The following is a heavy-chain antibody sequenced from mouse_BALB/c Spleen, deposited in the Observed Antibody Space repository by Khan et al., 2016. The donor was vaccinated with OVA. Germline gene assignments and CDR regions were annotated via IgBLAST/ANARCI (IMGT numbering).Heavy chain of an antibody. CDR2: IRHKPNGYTT. CDR1: GFTFTDYY. J-gene: IGHJ1*01. CDR3: ARETVVDIYGYFDG. Sequence: EVELVESGGGLVQPGGSLRLSCATSGFTFTDYYMSWVRQPPGKALEWLGFIRHKPNGYTTEYSASVKGRFTISRDNSQSIVYLQMNTLRAEDSATYYWARETVVDIYGYFDGWGAGTTVTVSS. D-gene: IGHD1-1*01. V-gene: IGHV7-3*02.